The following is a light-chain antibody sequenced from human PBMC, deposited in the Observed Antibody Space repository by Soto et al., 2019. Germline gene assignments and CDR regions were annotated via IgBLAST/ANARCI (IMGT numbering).Light chain of an antibody. Sequence: EIVLTQSPGTLALSPGEGATLSCRASQSVSRYLPWYQQKPGQAPRILIYGASSRPTGIPDSFSGSGSGTDFTLTISRLEPEDFAVYYCQQYGGSPQTFGQGTKVEIK. J-gene: IGKJ1*01. V-gene: IGKV3-20*01. CDR3: QQYGGSPQT. CDR1: QSVSRY. CDR2: GAS.